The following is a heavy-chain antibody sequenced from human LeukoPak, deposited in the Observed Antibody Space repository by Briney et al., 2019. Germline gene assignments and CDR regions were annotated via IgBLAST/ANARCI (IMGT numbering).Heavy chain of an antibody. CDR3: AKRGLAAALFR. CDR1: GFTFSSYS. Sequence: PGGSLRLSCAASGFTFSSYSMNWVRQAPGKGLEWVANIKQDGSEKYYVDSVKGRFTISRDNAKNSLYLQMNSLRAEDTAVYYCAKRGLAAALFRWGQGTLVTVSS. CDR2: IKQDGSEK. V-gene: IGHV3-7*03. J-gene: IGHJ4*02. D-gene: IGHD6-13*01.